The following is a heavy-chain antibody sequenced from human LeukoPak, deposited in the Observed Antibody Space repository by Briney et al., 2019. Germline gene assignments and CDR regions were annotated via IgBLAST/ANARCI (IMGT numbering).Heavy chain of an antibody. CDR1: GFTFSSYW. V-gene: IGHV3-7*01. CDR2: IKQDGSEK. Sequence: GGSLSLSCAASGFTFSSYWMSWVRQAPGKGLEWVANIKQDGSEKYYVDSVKGRFTISRDNAKNSLYLQMNSLRAEDTAVYYCAFRTVAAAATRAFDIWGQGTMVTVSS. J-gene: IGHJ3*02. CDR3: AFRTVAAAATRAFDI. D-gene: IGHD6-13*01.